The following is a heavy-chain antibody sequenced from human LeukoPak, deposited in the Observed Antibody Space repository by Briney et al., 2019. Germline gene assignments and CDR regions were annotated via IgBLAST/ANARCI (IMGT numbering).Heavy chain of an antibody. CDR2: ISGSGGST. D-gene: IGHD5-24*01. CDR1: GFTFSSYA. J-gene: IGHJ4*02. Sequence: GGSLRLSCAASGFTFSSYAMSWVRQAPGKGLEWVSAISGSGGSTYYADSVKGRFTISRDNSKNTLYLQMNSLRAENTAVYYCAKYNKPGDGYNYGYYFDYWGQGTLVTVSS. CDR3: AKYNKPGDGYNYGYYFDY. V-gene: IGHV3-23*01.